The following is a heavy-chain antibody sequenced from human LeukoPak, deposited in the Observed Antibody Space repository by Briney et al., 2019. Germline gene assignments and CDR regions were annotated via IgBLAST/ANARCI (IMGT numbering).Heavy chain of an antibody. V-gene: IGHV3-21*01. Sequence: GGSLRLSCAASGFTFSSYSMNWVRQAPGKGLEWVSSISSSSSYIYYADSVKGRLTISRDNAKNSLYLQMNSLRAEDTAVYYCARDQRGAAAGNLDYWGQGTLVTVSS. D-gene: IGHD6-13*01. CDR1: GFTFSSYS. CDR2: ISSSSSYI. J-gene: IGHJ4*02. CDR3: ARDQRGAAAGNLDY.